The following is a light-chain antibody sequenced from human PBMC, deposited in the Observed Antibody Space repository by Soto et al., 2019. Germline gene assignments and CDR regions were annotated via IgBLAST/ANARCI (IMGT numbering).Light chain of an antibody. J-gene: IGLJ1*01. CDR2: DVS. Sequence: LTQPASVSGSPGQSMTISCTGTSSDVGNYNYVSWHQHHPGKAPKLMINDVSNRPSGVSNRFSGSKSGNTASLTISGLQAEDEADYYCSSYTSSDTYVFGTGTKVTVL. CDR1: SSDVGNYNY. CDR3: SSYTSSDTYV. V-gene: IGLV2-14*03.